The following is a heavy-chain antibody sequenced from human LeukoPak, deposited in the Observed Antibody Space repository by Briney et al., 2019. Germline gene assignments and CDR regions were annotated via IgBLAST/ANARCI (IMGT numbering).Heavy chain of an antibody. Sequence: GGSLRLSCAASGFTFSSYAMSWVRQAPGKGLEWVSAISGSGGSTYYADSVKGRFAISRDNSKNTLYLQMNSLRAEDTAVYYCAKDVRYYDYVPRVYWGQGTLVTVSS. V-gene: IGHV3-23*01. CDR2: ISGSGGST. J-gene: IGHJ4*02. D-gene: IGHD3-16*01. CDR3: AKDVRYYDYVPRVY. CDR1: GFTFSSYA.